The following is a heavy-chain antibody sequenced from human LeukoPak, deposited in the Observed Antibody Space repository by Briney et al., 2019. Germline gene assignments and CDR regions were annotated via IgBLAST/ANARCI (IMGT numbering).Heavy chain of an antibody. CDR1: GFTFSSYG. J-gene: IGHJ4*02. V-gene: IGHV3-23*01. D-gene: IGHD2-2*01. CDR3: VKDRPNCCRNFDY. CDR2: ISSSGGST. Sequence: GGSLRLSCSGSGFTFSSYGMSWVRQAPGKGLEWVSGISSSGGSTFYADSVKGRFSMSRDNSKNTLYLEMNSLRAEDTAVYYCVKDRPNCCRNFDYWGQGTPVTVAS.